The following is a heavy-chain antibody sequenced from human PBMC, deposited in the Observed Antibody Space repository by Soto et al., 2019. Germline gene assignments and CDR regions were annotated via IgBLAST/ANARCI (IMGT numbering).Heavy chain of an antibody. D-gene: IGHD3-22*01. CDR3: ARTTYYYDSSGYWSVDY. CDR2: ISYDGSNK. V-gene: IGHV3-30-3*01. J-gene: IGHJ4*02. CDR1: GFTFSSYA. Sequence: QVQLVESGGGVVQPGRSLRLSCAASGFTFSSYAMHWVRQAPGTGLEWVAVISYDGSNKYYADSVKGLFTISRDNSKKSLYLQMNSLRAEDTAVYCCARTTYYYDSSGYWSVDYWGQGTLVTVSS.